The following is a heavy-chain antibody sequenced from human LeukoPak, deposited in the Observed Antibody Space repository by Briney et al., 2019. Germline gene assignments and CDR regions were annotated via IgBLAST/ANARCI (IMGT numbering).Heavy chain of an antibody. V-gene: IGHV3-9*01. CDR1: GFTFDDHA. J-gene: IGHJ4*02. Sequence: GGSLRLSCVVSGFTFDDHAMHWVRQAPGKGLEWVSSISWNSGSIGYADSVKGRFTISRDNAKNSLYLQMDSLRAEDTALYYCAKDPHFSDWSAYFDYWGQGTLVTVSS. D-gene: IGHD6-19*01. CDR2: ISWNSGSI. CDR3: AKDPHFSDWSAYFDY.